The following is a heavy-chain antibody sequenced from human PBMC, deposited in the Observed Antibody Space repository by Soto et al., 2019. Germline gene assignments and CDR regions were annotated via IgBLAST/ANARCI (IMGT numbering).Heavy chain of an antibody. D-gene: IGHD6-6*01. CDR3: ARVGDSSSSGNYYYYGMDV. V-gene: IGHV1-69*01. CDR2: IIPIFGTA. CDR1: GGTFSSYA. J-gene: IGHJ6*02. Sequence: VKVSCKASGGTFSSYAISWVRQAPGQGLEWMGGIIPIFGTANYAQKFQGRVTITADESTSTAYMELSSLRSEDTAVYYCARVGDSSSSGNYYYYGMDVWGQGTTVTVSS.